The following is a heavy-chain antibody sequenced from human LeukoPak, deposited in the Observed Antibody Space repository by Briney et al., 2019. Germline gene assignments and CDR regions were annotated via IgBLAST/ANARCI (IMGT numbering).Heavy chain of an antibody. CDR3: AKTEAVVAEGTCYYYGMDV. J-gene: IGHJ6*02. CDR2: ISGSGGST. Sequence: PGGSLRLSCAASGFTFSSYAMSWVRQAPGKGLEWVSAISGSGGSTYYADSVKGRFTISRDNSKNTLYLQMNSLRAEDTAVYYCAKTEAVVAEGTCYYYGMDVWGQGTTVTVSS. V-gene: IGHV3-23*01. CDR1: GFTFSSYA. D-gene: IGHD2-15*01.